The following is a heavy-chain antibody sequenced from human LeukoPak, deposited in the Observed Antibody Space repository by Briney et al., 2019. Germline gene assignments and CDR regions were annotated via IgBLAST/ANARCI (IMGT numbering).Heavy chain of an antibody. CDR2: ISGRGASK. CDR3: AKGVVVAPDVTPFDY. D-gene: IGHD2-2*01. V-gene: IGHV3-23*01. Sequence: GGSLRLSCAASGFIVNTNYMSWVRQAPGKGLEWVSGISGRGASKYYADSVKGRFTISRDNSKNTLYLQMNSLRAEDTAVYYCAKGVVVAPDVTPFDYWGQGTLVTVSS. CDR1: GFIVNTNY. J-gene: IGHJ4*02.